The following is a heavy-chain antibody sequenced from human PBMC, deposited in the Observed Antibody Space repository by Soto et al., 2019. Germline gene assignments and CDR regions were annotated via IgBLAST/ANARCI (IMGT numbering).Heavy chain of an antibody. CDR3: AKVSTWSGYYSHTYFDH. V-gene: IGHV3-30*18. J-gene: IGHJ4*02. CDR1: GFTFSSYG. D-gene: IGHD3-3*01. CDR2: ISYDGSNK. Sequence: QVQLVESGGGVVQPGRSLRLSCAASGFTFSSYGMHWVRQAPGKGLEWVAVISYDGSNKYYADSVKGRFTISRDNSKNTLYLQMNSLRAEDTAVYYCAKVSTWSGYYSHTYFDHWGQGTLVTVSS.